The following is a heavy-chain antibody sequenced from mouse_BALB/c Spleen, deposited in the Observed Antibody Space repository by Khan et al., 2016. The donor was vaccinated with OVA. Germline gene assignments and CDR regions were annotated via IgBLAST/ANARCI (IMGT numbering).Heavy chain of an antibody. CDR1: GYTFINYR. CDR2: INPSTGYT. J-gene: IGHJ2*01. Sequence: QVQLQQSGAELAKPGASVKMSCKASGYTFINYRILWVKQRPGQGLEWIGYINPSTGYTEYNQNFKDKATLTADKSSNTAYMQLSSLTSEDSAVYYCARRGLRWDFDYWGQGTTLTVSS. D-gene: IGHD1-1*01. V-gene: IGHV1-4*01. CDR3: ARRGLRWDFDY.